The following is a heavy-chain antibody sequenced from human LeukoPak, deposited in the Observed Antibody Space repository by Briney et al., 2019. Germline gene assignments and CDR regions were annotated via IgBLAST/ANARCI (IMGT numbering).Heavy chain of an antibody. Sequence: SETLSLTCTVSGGSISSGDYYWSWIRQPPGKGLEWIGYIYYSGSTYYNPSLKSRVTISVDTSKNQFSLKLSSVTAADTAVYYCARDGGYQLLYYYYYYMDVWGKGTTVTVSS. J-gene: IGHJ6*03. V-gene: IGHV4-30-4*08. D-gene: IGHD2-2*01. CDR2: IYYSGST. CDR3: ARDGGYQLLYYYYYYMDV. CDR1: GGSISSGDYY.